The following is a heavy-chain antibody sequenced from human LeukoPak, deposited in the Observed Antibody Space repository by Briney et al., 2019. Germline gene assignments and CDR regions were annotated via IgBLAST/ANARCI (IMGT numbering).Heavy chain of an antibody. CDR2: IYSGGST. J-gene: IGHJ1*01. V-gene: IGHV3-53*05. Sequence: GGSLRLSCAASGFTVSSNYMSWVRQAPGKGLEWVSVIYSGGSTYYADSVKGRFTISRDNSKNTLYLQMNSLRAEDTAVYYCARDRGSYGQEYFQHWGQGTLVTVSS. D-gene: IGHD1-26*01. CDR1: GFTVSSNY. CDR3: ARDRGSYGQEYFQH.